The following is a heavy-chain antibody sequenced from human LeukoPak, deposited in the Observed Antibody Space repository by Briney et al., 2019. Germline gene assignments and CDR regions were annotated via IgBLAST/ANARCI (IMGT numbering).Heavy chain of an antibody. Sequence: GGSLRLSCAASGFTFNDYWMSWVRQAPGKGLEWVSVIYSGGSTYYADSVKGRFTISRDNSKNTLYLQMNSLRAEDTAVYYCARVYYDSSGFDYWGQGTLVTVSS. CDR1: GFTFNDYW. V-gene: IGHV3-66*01. D-gene: IGHD3-22*01. CDR3: ARVYYDSSGFDY. J-gene: IGHJ4*02. CDR2: IYSGGST.